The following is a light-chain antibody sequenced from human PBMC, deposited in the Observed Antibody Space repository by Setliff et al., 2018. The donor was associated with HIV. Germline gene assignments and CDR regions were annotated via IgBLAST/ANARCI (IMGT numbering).Light chain of an antibody. Sequence: EIVLTQSPGTLSLSPGERATLSCRASQSVSGSYLAWYQQRPGQAPRLLIYGASSRATGIPDRFSGSESGTDFTLTISGLEPEDFAVYYCHQYGSSPRTFGQGTKVDIK. CDR1: QSVSGSY. J-gene: IGKJ1*01. CDR3: HQYGSSPRT. CDR2: GAS. V-gene: IGKV3-20*01.